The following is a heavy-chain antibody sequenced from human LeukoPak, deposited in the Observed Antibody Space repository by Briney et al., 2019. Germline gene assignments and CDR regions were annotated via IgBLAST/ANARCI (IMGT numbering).Heavy chain of an antibody. CDR3: AAPAGNYDSSGFSIDY. CDR2: ISYDGSNK. Sequence: GGSLRLSCAASGFTFSSYGMHWVRQAPGKGLEWVAVISYDGSNKYYADSVKGRFTISRDNSKNTLYLQMNSLRAEDTAVYYCAAPAGNYDSSGFSIDYWGQGTLVTVSS. CDR1: GFTFSSYG. J-gene: IGHJ4*02. D-gene: IGHD3-22*01. V-gene: IGHV3-30*03.